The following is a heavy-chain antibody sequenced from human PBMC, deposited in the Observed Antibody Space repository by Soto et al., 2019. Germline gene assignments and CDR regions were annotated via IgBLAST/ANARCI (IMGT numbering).Heavy chain of an antibody. Sequence: PGGSLRLSCAASGFTVSSNYMGWVRQAPGKGLEWVSVIYSGGSTYYADSVKGRFTISRHNSENTLYLQMNSLRAEDTAVYYCARVHYGDYSDAFDIWGQGTMVTVSS. CDR3: ARVHYGDYSDAFDI. V-gene: IGHV3-53*04. CDR1: GFTVSSNY. CDR2: IYSGGST. D-gene: IGHD4-17*01. J-gene: IGHJ3*02.